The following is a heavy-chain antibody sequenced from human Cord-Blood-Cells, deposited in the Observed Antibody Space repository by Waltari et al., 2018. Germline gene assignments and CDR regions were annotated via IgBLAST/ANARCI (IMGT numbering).Heavy chain of an antibody. CDR1: GGTFSSYA. CDR2: IIPIFGTA. CDR3: ARASSIGYGSGSYYYYYYMDV. V-gene: IGHV1-69*01. Sequence: QVQLVQSGAEVKKPGSSVKVSCKASGGTFSSYAISWVRQAPGQGLEWMGGIIPIFGTANYAQKFQGRVTITADESTSTAYMERSSLRSEDTAVYYCARASSIGYGSGSYYYYYYMDVWGKGTTVTVSS. J-gene: IGHJ6*03. D-gene: IGHD3-10*01.